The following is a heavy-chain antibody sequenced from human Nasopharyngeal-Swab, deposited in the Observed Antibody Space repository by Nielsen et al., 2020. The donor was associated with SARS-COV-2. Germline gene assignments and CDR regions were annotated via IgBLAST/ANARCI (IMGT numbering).Heavy chain of an antibody. CDR2: IYSGGST. CDR1: GFTVSSNY. D-gene: IGHD2-15*01. V-gene: IGHV3-53*01. CDR3: ARDWVAPTNERNYGMDV. Sequence: GGSLRLSCAASGFTVSSNYLSWFGQPPGKGLEWVSVIYSGGSTYYADSVKGRFTISRDNSKNTLYLQMNSLRAEDTAVYYCARDWVAPTNERNYGMDVWGQGTTVTVSS. J-gene: IGHJ6*02.